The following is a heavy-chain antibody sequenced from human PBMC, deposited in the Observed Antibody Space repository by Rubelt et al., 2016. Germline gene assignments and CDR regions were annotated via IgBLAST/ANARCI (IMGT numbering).Heavy chain of an antibody. CDR2: INPSGGST. CDR3: ARSPRYDFEDNWFDP. J-gene: IGHJ5*02. D-gene: IGHD3-3*01. CDR1: GYTFTSYY. Sequence: QVQLVQSGAEVKKPGASVKVSCKASGYTFTSYYMHWVRQAPGQGLEWLGIINPSGGSTSYAQKCQSSVTMTRDTSTSTVYMELSSLRSEDTAVYYCARSPRYDFEDNWFDPWGQGTLVTVSS. V-gene: IGHV1-46*01.